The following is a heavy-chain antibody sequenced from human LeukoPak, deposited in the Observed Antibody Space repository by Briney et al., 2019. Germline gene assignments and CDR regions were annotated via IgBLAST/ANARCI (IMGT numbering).Heavy chain of an antibody. V-gene: IGHV3-7*03. Sequence: GGSLRLSCEASGFTFSNYWMSWVRQAPGKGLEWVANIKGDGSEKDSLDSVKGRFTISRDNPKNSVYLQMNGLRAEDTAVYYCARDVNRGVFDIWGQGTMVTVSS. J-gene: IGHJ3*02. CDR2: IKGDGSEK. CDR3: ARDVNRGVFDI. CDR1: GFTFSNYW.